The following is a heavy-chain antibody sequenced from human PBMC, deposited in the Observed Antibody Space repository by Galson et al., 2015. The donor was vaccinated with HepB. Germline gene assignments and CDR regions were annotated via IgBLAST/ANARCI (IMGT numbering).Heavy chain of an antibody. D-gene: IGHD2/OR15-2a*01. CDR1: GFPLSGSA. CDR3: AKASRLQFLRDYFDGLDV. Sequence: SLRLSCAASGFPLSGSAMSWVRQAPGKGLEWVSLMSDGGGYTYYADSVKGRFTISGGNSKNTLYLQMNSLRVEDTAVYYCAKASRLQFLRDYFDGLDVWGQGTTVTVSS. CDR2: MSDGGGYT. V-gene: IGHV3-23*01. J-gene: IGHJ6*02.